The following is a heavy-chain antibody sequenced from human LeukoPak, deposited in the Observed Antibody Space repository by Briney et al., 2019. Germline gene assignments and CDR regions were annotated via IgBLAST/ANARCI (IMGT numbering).Heavy chain of an antibody. Sequence: PGGSLRLSCAASGFTFSSYAMSWVRQAPGKGLQSVSSISSSSSYINYADSLKGRFTIFRDNAKNSLYLQMNSLRAEDTAVYYCARASGWYERGPDHYYYYMDVWGKGTTVTVSS. J-gene: IGHJ6*03. CDR1: GFTFSSYA. V-gene: IGHV3-21*01. CDR2: ISSSSSYI. CDR3: ARASGWYERGPDHYYYYMDV. D-gene: IGHD6-19*01.